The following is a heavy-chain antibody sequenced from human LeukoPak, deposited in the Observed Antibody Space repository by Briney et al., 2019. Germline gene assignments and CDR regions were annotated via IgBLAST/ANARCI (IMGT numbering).Heavy chain of an antibody. Sequence: PGGSLRLSCTASGFPLSRYAMSWVRQAPGKGLEWVSSISSGSSYTFYTDSVKGRFTISRDNAKNSLYLQMNSLRAEDTAVYYCARESSFFDYGGQGALATVSS. CDR2: ISSGSSYT. V-gene: IGHV3-21*01. CDR3: ARESSFFDY. J-gene: IGHJ4*02. CDR1: GFPLSRYA.